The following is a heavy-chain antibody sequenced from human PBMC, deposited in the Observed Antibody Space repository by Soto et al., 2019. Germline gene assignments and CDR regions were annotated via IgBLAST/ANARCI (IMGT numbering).Heavy chain of an antibody. Sequence: PXGSLRLSCAASGXTFSDYEMSWIRQAPGKGLEWVSSITSSGSTTSYTDSVNGRFTISRDNAKNSLYLQMNSMRAQDRAVYYCARERYSYGPYYFDYWGQGTLGTVS. J-gene: IGHJ4*02. V-gene: IGHV3-11*01. CDR1: GXTFSDYE. CDR3: ARERYSYGPYYFDY. D-gene: IGHD5-18*01. CDR2: ITSSGSTT.